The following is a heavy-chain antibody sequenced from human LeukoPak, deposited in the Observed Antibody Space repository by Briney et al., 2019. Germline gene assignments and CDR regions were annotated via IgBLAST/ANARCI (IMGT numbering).Heavy chain of an antibody. CDR1: GGTCSSYA. J-gene: IGHJ6*02. V-gene: IGHV1-69*13. Sequence: GASVKLSCKASGGTCSSYAISWVRQAPGQGLEWMGGIIPIFGTANYAQKFQGRVTITADESTSTAYMELSSLRSEDTAVYYCARFNSGYSGYDLMDVWGQGTTVTVSS. CDR3: ARFNSGYSGYDLMDV. CDR2: IIPIFGTA. D-gene: IGHD5-12*01.